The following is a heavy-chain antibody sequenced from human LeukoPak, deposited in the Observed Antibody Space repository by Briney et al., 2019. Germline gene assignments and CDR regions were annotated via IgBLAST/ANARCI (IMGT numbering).Heavy chain of an antibody. CDR2: IYYSGST. Sequence: SQTLSLTCTVSGGSISSGDYYWSWIRQPPGKGLEWIGYIYYSGSTYYNPSLKSRVTISVDPSKNQFSLKLSSVTAADTAVYYCARDYYDSSGYYPFGYFDLWGRGTLVTVSS. CDR1: GGSISSGDYY. CDR3: ARDYYDSSGYYPFGYFDL. J-gene: IGHJ2*01. V-gene: IGHV4-30-4*01. D-gene: IGHD3-22*01.